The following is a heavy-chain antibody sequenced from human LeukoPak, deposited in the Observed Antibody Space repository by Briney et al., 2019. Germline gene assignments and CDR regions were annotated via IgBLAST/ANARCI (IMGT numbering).Heavy chain of an antibody. CDR1: GFTFSSYS. D-gene: IGHD3-9*01. Sequence: GGSLRLSCAASGFTFSSYSMNWVRQAPGKGLEWVSSISSSSSYIYYADSVKGRFTISRDNAKNPLYLQMNSLRAEDTAVYYCARDLENHVLRYFDWLPTLDYYYYYGMDVWGKGTTVTVSS. CDR3: ARDLENHVLRYFDWLPTLDYYYYYGMDV. CDR2: ISSSSSYI. J-gene: IGHJ6*04. V-gene: IGHV3-21*01.